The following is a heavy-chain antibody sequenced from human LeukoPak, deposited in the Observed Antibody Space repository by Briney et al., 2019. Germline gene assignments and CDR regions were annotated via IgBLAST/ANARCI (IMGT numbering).Heavy chain of an antibody. CDR1: GDSISSYH. CDR3: ARVGRGDHTWGSSYFDH. V-gene: IGHV4-59*01. Sequence: PSETLSLTCTVSGDSISSYHGSWIRQPPGKGLEGIGYISYSGSTKYNAPLKSRVTISVDTSKNQFSLKLRSVTAADTGVYYCARVGRGDHTWGSSYFDHWGQGTLVTVSS. D-gene: IGHD3-16*01. CDR2: ISYSGST. J-gene: IGHJ4*02.